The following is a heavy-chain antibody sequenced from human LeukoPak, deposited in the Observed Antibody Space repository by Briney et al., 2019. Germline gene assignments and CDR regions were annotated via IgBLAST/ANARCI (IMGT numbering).Heavy chain of an antibody. CDR2: ISGTGGST. J-gene: IGHJ4*02. CDR3: AKGYLPVAATHFDY. D-gene: IGHD2-15*01. CDR1: GFTFSTYA. V-gene: IGHV3-23*01. Sequence: PGGSLRLSCAASGFTFSTYAMTWVRQAPGKGLEWVSLISGTGGSTYYADSVKGRFTISRDNSKNTLYLQMNSLRAEDTAVYYCAKGYLPVAATHFDYWGQGTLVTVSS.